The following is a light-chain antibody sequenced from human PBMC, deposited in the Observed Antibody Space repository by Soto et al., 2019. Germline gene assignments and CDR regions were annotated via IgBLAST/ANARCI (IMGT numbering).Light chain of an antibody. CDR3: SSYTSGSALYV. V-gene: IGLV2-14*01. CDR1: SSDVGAYNS. Sequence: QSALTQPASVSGSPGQSITISCTGTSSDVGAYNSVCWYQHNPGKAPKLMIHDVSIRPSGASNRFSGSKSGNTASLTISGLQAEDEADYYCSSYTSGSALYVFGTGTKVTVL. CDR2: DVS. J-gene: IGLJ1*01.